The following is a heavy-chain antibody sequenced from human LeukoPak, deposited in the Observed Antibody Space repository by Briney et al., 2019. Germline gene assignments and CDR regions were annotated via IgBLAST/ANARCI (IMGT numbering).Heavy chain of an antibody. J-gene: IGHJ4*02. CDR2: IYYSGST. Sequence: SETLSLTCTVAGGSISSSSYYWGWIRQPPGKGLAWIGSIYYSGSTYYNPSLKSRVTISVDTSKNQFSLKLSSVTAADTAVYYCARLIVQWLVPQAFDYWGQGTLVTVSS. CDR3: ARLIVQWLVPQAFDY. CDR1: GGSISSSSYY. V-gene: IGHV4-39*07. D-gene: IGHD6-19*01.